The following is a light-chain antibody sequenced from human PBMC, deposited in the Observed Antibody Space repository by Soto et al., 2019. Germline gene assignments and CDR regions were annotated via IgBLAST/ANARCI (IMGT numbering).Light chain of an antibody. V-gene: IGLV2-8*01. CDR3: CSYAGTFYV. J-gene: IGLJ1*01. CDR2: DVS. CDR1: KNDIGVYDF. Sequence: QSALTQPPSASGSPGQSVTISCTGTKNDIGVYDFVSWYQHHPGKAPRLIIYDVSERPSGVPDRFSGSKSGNTASLTISGLQAEDEADYYCCSYAGTFYVFGTGTKVTVL.